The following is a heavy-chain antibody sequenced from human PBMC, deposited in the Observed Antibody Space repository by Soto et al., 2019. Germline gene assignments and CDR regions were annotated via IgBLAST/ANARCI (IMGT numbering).Heavy chain of an antibody. CDR1: GFTFSSYG. Sequence: GGSLRLSCAASGFTFSSYGMHWVRQAPGKGLEWVAVIWYDGSNKYYADSVKGRFTISRDNSKNTLYLQMNSLRAEDTAVYYCAKATATTGGAFDICGQGTMVTVSS. CDR3: AKATATTGGAFDI. V-gene: IGHV3-33*06. D-gene: IGHD1-7*01. J-gene: IGHJ3*02. CDR2: IWYDGSNK.